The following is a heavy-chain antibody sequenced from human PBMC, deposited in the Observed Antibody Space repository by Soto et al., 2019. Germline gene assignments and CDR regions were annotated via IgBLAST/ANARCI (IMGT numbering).Heavy chain of an antibody. D-gene: IGHD1-26*01. CDR2: TYYSSKWYN. CDR3: VRLIGNSWLDF. V-gene: IGHV6-1*01. CDR1: GDSVSSSSVT. J-gene: IGHJ5*01. Sequence: PSQTLSLTCAISGDSVSSSSVTWNWIRQSPSRGLEWLGRTYYSSKWYNDYAESVKSRITINPDTSKNQFSLHLNSVTPEDTAVYYCVRLIGNSWLDFWGQGTLVTVSS.